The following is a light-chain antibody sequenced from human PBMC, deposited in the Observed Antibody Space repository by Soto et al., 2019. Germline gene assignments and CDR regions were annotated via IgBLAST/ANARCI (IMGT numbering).Light chain of an antibody. J-gene: IGKJ5*01. CDR3: QLYGISPH. CDR1: QSVSSS. V-gene: IGKV3-15*01. Sequence: EMVMTQSPATLSVSPGERATLSCRASQSVSSSLAWYQQKPGQAPRLLIYGASTRATGIPARFSGSGSGTEFTLTINRLEPEDFAVYYCQLYGISPHFGQGTRLEI. CDR2: GAS.